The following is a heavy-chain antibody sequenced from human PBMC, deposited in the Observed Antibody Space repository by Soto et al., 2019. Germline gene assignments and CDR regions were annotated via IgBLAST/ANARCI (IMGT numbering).Heavy chain of an antibody. Sequence: GESLKISCKGSGYIFTSYWIGWVLQGPGKGLEWMGIIYPGDSDTRYSPSFQGQVTISADKSISTAYLQWGSLKASDTAMYYCARLPDYVSPSAFIDYWGQGTLVTVSS. V-gene: IGHV5-51*01. CDR3: ARLPDYVSPSAFIDY. CDR1: GYIFTSYW. D-gene: IGHD3-10*02. CDR2: IYPGDSDT. J-gene: IGHJ4*02.